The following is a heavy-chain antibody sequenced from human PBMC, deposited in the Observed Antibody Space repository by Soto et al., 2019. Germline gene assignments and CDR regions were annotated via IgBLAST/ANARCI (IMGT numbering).Heavy chain of an antibody. V-gene: IGHV4-34*01. CDR3: ARGDRYWNDVFDY. Sequence: SETLSLTCAVYGGSFSGYYWSWIRQPPGKGLEWIGEINHSGSTNYNPSLKSRVTISVDKSKNQFSLKLSSVTAADTAVYYCARGDRYWNDVFDYWGQGTLVTVSS. CDR1: GGSFSGYY. D-gene: IGHD1-1*01. J-gene: IGHJ4*02. CDR2: INHSGST.